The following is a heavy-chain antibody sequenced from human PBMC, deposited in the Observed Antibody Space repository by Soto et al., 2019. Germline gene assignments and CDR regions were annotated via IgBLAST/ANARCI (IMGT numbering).Heavy chain of an antibody. Sequence: SETLSLTCTVSGGSVSGGVYYWNWIRQHPENGLEWIGYIYYSGSTYYNPSLRSRVTISADTSKNQFSLKLSSVTVADTAVYYCARSSVAGAGYFQHWGQGTQVTVS. V-gene: IGHV4-31*03. CDR2: IYYSGST. CDR3: ARSSVAGAGYFQH. J-gene: IGHJ1*01. CDR1: GGSVSGGVYY. D-gene: IGHD6-19*01.